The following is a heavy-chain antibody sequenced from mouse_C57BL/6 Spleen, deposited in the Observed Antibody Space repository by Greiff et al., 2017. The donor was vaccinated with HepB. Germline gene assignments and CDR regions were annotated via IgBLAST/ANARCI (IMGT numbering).Heavy chain of an antibody. V-gene: IGHV14-4*01. CDR1: GFNIKDDY. D-gene: IGHD3-2*02. Sequence: DVKLQESGAELVRPGASVKLSCTASGFNIKDDYMHWVKQRPEQGLEWIGWIDPENGDTEYASKFQGKATITADTSSNTAYLQLSSLTSEDTAVYYCTTWAQATKDYWGQGTTLTVSS. J-gene: IGHJ2*01. CDR2: IDPENGDT. CDR3: TTWAQATKDY.